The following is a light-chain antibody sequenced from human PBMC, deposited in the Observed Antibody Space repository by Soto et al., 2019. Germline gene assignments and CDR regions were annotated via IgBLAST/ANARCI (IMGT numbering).Light chain of an antibody. CDR1: QSVSHN. CDR2: GAS. V-gene: IGKV3-15*01. J-gene: IGKJ2*01. Sequence: EIVMRQSPATLSVSPGERATLSCRASQSVSHNLAWYQQKPGQAPRLLFYGASFRATGVPARFSGSGSGTDFTLTISSLQSEDFAIYYCQQSNNWPYTFGQGTKLEIK. CDR3: QQSNNWPYT.